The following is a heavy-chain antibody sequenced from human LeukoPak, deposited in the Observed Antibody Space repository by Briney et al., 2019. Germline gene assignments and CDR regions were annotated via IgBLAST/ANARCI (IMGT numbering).Heavy chain of an antibody. CDR1: GFTVSSNY. CDR3: ARDGGSRYYYGMDV. V-gene: IGHV3-53*04. Sequence: GGSLRLSCAASGFTVSSNYMSWVRQAPGKGLEWGSVIYSGGSTYYADSVKGRFTISRHNSKNTLYLQMNSLRAEDTAVYYCARDGGSRYYYGMDVWGQGTTVTVSS. J-gene: IGHJ6*02. D-gene: IGHD3-3*01. CDR2: IYSGGST.